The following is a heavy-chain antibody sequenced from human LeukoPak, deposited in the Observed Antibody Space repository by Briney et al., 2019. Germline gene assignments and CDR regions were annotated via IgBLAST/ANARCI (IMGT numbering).Heavy chain of an antibody. Sequence: GRSLSLSCAASGFTFSSYWMNWVRQAPGKGLVWVSRIASDGSSTTYADSVKGRFSISRDNAKNTLYLQMNSLRVEDTAVYYCARGRPHGNDYWGQGTLVTVSS. J-gene: IGHJ4*02. CDR3: ARGRPHGNDY. CDR1: GFTFSSYW. D-gene: IGHD4-23*01. V-gene: IGHV3-74*01. CDR2: IASDGSST.